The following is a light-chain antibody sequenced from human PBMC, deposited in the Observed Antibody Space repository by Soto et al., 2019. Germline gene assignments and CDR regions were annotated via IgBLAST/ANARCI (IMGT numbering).Light chain of an antibody. CDR1: ISDVGGYNY. CDR3: SSYTSSSTVV. V-gene: IGLV2-14*01. Sequence: QSALTQPASVSGSLGQSITISCTGTISDVGGYNYVSWYQQHPGKAPKLMIYEVSNRPSGVSNRFSGSKSGNTASLTISGLQAEDEADYYCSSYTSSSTVVFGGGTKLTVL. CDR2: EVS. J-gene: IGLJ2*01.